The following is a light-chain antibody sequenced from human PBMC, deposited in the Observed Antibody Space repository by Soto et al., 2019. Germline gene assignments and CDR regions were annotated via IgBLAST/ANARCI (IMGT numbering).Light chain of an antibody. J-gene: IGKJ5*01. CDR3: QQSYSTPT. V-gene: IGKV1-39*01. CDR1: QSISSY. Sequence: DIQMTQSPSSLSASVGDRVTITCRASQSISSYLNWYQQKPGKAPKLLIYAASSLQSGVPSRFSVSGSGTDFNLTISSLQPEDFATYYCQQSYSTPTFGQGTRLEIK. CDR2: AAS.